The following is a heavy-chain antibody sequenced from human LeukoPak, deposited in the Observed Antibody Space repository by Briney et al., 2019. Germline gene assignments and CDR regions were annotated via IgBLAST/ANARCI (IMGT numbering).Heavy chain of an antibody. CDR2: ISSSGSAT. J-gene: IGHJ3*02. D-gene: IGHD1-26*01. CDR3: ARDVGATTSAAFDI. V-gene: IGHV3-11*01. Sequence: GGSLRLSCAASGIAFSDYYMTWIRQAPGKGLEWLSYISSSGSATYYADSVKGRFTISRDNAKNSLYLQVNGLRAEDTAVYYCARDVGATTSAAFDIWGQGTMVTVSS. CDR1: GIAFSDYY.